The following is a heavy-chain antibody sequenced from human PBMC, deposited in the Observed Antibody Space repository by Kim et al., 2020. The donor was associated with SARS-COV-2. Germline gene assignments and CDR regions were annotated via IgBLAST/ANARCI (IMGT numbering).Heavy chain of an antibody. CDR1: GFTFSSYS. CDR3: ARDEETYGGDY. D-gene: IGHD4-17*01. CDR2: ISSSSSYI. Sequence: GGSLRLSCAASGFTFSSYSMNWVRQAPGKGLEWVSSISSSSSYIYYADSVKGRFTISRDNAKNSLYLQMNSMRAEDTAVYYCARDEETYGGDYWGQGTLVTVSS. V-gene: IGHV3-21*01. J-gene: IGHJ4*02.